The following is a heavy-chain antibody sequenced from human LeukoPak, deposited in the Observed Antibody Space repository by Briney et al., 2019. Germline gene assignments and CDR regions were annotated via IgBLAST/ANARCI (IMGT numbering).Heavy chain of an antibody. V-gene: IGHV4-59*01. J-gene: IGHJ3*02. Sequence: SETLSLTCTVSGGSISSYYWSWIRQPPGKGLEWIGYIYYSGSTNYNPSLKSRVTISVDTSKNQFSLKLSSVTAAGTAVYYCAREGSSGWYEQILRAFDIWGQGTMVTVSS. CDR1: GGSISSYY. D-gene: IGHD6-19*01. CDR3: AREGSSGWYEQILRAFDI. CDR2: IYYSGST.